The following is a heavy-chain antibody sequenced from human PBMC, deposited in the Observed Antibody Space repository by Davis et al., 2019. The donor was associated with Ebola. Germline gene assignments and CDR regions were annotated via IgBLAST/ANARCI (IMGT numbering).Heavy chain of an antibody. CDR1: WDRVSGSSDA. CDR3: ARVSWGLSKAFDN. D-gene: IGHD3-16*01. V-gene: IGHV6-1*01. J-gene: IGHJ4*02. Sequence: HSQTPSLTCAISWDRVSGSSDAWNWLRQSPSGGLEWLGRTYYSSKWYYDYAVSVKSRISINADTSKNQFSLQLNSVTPEDTAVYYCARVSWGLSKAFDNWGQGTLVTVSS. CDR2: TYYSSKWYY.